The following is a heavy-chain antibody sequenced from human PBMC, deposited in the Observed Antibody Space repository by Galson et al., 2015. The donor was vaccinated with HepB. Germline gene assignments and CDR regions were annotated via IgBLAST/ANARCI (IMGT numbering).Heavy chain of an antibody. CDR3: ATGQDPKSTVKTTGGSWHRYYDAFDI. Sequence: SVKVSCKASGYTFTSYAMHWVRQAPGQRLEWMGWINAGNGNTKYSQKFQGRVTMTEDTSTDTAYMELSSLRSEDTAVYYCATGQDPKSTVKTTGGSWHRYYDAFDIWGQGTMVTVSS. V-gene: IGHV1-3*01. D-gene: IGHD4-17*01. CDR2: INAGNGNT. J-gene: IGHJ3*02. CDR1: GYTFTSYA.